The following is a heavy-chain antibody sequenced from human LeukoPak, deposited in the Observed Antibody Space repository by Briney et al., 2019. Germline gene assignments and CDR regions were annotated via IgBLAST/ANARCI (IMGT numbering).Heavy chain of an antibody. CDR2: ISSSSNHI. Sequence: PGGSLRLSCAASGFTFSSYSMNWVRQAPGKGLEWVSSISSSSNHIYYADSVRGRFTISRDNAKNSLYLQMNSLRAEDTAVYYCAGDSSGYCSSTSCYTSYYFDYWGQGTLVTVSS. V-gene: IGHV3-21*01. CDR3: AGDSSGYCSSTSCYTSYYFDY. CDR1: GFTFSSYS. D-gene: IGHD2-2*02. J-gene: IGHJ4*02.